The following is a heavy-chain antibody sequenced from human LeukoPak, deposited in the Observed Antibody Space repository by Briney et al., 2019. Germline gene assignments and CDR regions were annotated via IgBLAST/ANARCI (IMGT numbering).Heavy chain of an antibody. CDR2: IWADESNH. J-gene: IGHJ4*02. D-gene: IGHD2-15*01. CDR1: GFTFSTYG. V-gene: IGHV3-33*01. CDR3: ARDVYSGGTYYLDN. Sequence: GGSLRLSCAASGFTFSTYGMHWVRQAPGKGLEWVAVIWADESNHFYVDSVKGRFTVSRDISRNTLYLQLNSLRAEDTAVYYCARDVYSGGTYYLDNWGQGTLVTASS.